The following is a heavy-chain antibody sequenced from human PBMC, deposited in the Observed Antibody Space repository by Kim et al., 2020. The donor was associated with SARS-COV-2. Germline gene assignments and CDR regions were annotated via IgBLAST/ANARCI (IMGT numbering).Heavy chain of an antibody. CDR2: IRGNGGNT. CDR3: VKVLKVWHTTVGYDY. J-gene: IGHJ4*02. Sequence: GGSLRLSCAASGFTFSSYAMSWVRQAPGKGLEWVSTIRGNGGNTYYADSVKGRFTISRDNSNNTLYVQMNSLRAEDTAVYYCVKVLKVWHTTVGYDYWGQGTLVTVSS. D-gene: IGHD4-17*01. CDR1: GFTFSSYA. V-gene: IGHV3-23*01.